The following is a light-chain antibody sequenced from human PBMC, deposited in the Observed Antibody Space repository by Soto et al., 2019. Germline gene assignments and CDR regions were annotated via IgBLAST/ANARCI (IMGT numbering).Light chain of an antibody. CDR2: GAS. J-gene: IGKJ1*01. CDR1: QDIRTW. CDR3: QQYNSFPLT. V-gene: IGKV1-12*01. Sequence: DILMTQSPATLSVSPGERATITCRASQDIRTWLAWYQQKPGKAPKILIYGASTLAAGVPARFSGSGSGTEFTLTISSLQPEDFAVYYCQQYNSFPLTFGQGTRVEIK.